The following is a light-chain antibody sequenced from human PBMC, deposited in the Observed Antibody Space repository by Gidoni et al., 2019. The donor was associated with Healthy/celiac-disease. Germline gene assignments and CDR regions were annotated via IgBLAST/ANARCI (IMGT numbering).Light chain of an antibody. Sequence: EIVLTQSPCTLSLSPAERATLSCRASPSVSSSYLAWYQQKPGQAPRLLIYGASSRATGIPDRCSGSGSGTDFTLTISRLEPEDFAVYYCQQYGSSPLTFGGGTKVEIK. V-gene: IGKV3-20*01. CDR3: QQYGSSPLT. CDR1: PSVSSSY. CDR2: GAS. J-gene: IGKJ4*01.